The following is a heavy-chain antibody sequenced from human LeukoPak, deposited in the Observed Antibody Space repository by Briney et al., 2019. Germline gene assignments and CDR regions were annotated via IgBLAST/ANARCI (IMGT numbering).Heavy chain of an antibody. CDR3: ARGLPTVGTMFWSGYYNDY. D-gene: IGHD3-3*01. J-gene: IGHJ4*02. Sequence: PSETLSLTCAVYGGSFSGYYWSWIRQPPGKGLEWIGEINHSGSTNYNPSLKSRVTISVDTSKNQFSLKLSSVTAADTAVYYCARGLPTVGTMFWSGYYNDYWGQGTLVTVSS. CDR1: GGSFSGYY. CDR2: INHSGST. V-gene: IGHV4-34*01.